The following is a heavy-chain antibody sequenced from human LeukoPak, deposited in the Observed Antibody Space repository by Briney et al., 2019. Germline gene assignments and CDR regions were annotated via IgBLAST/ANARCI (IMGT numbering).Heavy chain of an antibody. Sequence: PGGSLRLSCAASGFTFDDYAMHWVRQAPGKGLEWVSGISWNSGSIGYADPVKGRFTISRDNAKNSLYLQMNSLRAEDTALYYCAKDIAGIAVAGFDYWGQGTLVTVSS. CDR3: AKDIAGIAVAGFDY. V-gene: IGHV3-9*01. D-gene: IGHD6-19*01. J-gene: IGHJ4*02. CDR2: ISWNSGSI. CDR1: GFTFDDYA.